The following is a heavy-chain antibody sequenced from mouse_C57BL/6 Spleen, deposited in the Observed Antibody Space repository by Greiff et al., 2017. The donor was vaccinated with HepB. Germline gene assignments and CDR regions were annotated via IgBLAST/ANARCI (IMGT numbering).Heavy chain of an antibody. Sequence: QVQLQQPGAELVKPGASVKLSCKASGYTFTSYWMHWVKQRPGQGLEWIGMIHPNSGSTNSNEKFKSKATLTVDKSSSTAYMQLSSLTSEDSAVYYCARSCTTVVVPFDYWGQGTTLTVSS. CDR2: IHPNSGST. D-gene: IGHD1-1*01. CDR1: GYTFTSYW. J-gene: IGHJ2*01. CDR3: ARSCTTVVVPFDY. V-gene: IGHV1-64*01.